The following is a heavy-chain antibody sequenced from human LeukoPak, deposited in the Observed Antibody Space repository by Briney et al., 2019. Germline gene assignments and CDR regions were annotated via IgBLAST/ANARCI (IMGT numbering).Heavy chain of an antibody. CDR2: ITPSGSAT. J-gene: IGHJ4*02. CDR3: AKGLSYSSSSGFDY. V-gene: IGHV3-11*01. D-gene: IGHD6-6*01. Sequence: GGSLRLSCAASAYSFSDYYMGWIRQAPGRGLEWVSYITPSGSATYYADSVKGRFTISRDNAKNSLYLQMNSLRAEDMALYYCAKGLSYSSSSGFDYWGQGTLVTVSS. CDR1: AYSFSDYY.